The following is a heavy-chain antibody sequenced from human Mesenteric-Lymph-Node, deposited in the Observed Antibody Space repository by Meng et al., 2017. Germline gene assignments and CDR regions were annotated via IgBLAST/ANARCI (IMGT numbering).Heavy chain of an antibody. CDR2: IIPIFGTA. J-gene: IGHJ3*02. V-gene: IGHV1-69*05. CDR3: ARVTTVAFDI. CDR1: GGTFSSYA. D-gene: IGHD4-17*01. Sequence: SVKVSCKASGGTFSSYAISWVRQAPGQGLEWMGGIIPIFGTANYAQKFQGRVTMTRDTSISTAYMELSRLRSDDTAVYYCARVTTVAFDIWGQGTMVTVS.